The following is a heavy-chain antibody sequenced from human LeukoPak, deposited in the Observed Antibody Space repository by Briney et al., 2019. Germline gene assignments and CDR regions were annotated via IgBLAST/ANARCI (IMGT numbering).Heavy chain of an antibody. D-gene: IGHD6-19*01. Sequence: GRSLSPACAASDSTVSYYGIHWLRQAPGKGLEWVAVISYDGNNKYYADSVKGRFTISSDNSKNTLYLQMNSLRAETTAVYYGAKDDQDGSAWYRNYCGMDVWGQGTTVTVSS. CDR1: DSTVSYYG. J-gene: IGHJ6*02. CDR2: ISYDGNNK. V-gene: IGHV3-30*18. CDR3: AKDDQDGSAWYRNYCGMDV.